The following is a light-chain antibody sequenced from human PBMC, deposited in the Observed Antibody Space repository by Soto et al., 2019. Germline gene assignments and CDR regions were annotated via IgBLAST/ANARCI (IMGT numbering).Light chain of an antibody. J-gene: IGKJ1*01. V-gene: IGKV3-20*01. CDR3: QQYGSSYPWT. CDR2: GAS. Sequence: EIWFTESPGTLSLSPGGRATLSCRAIQSVSSNYLAWYQQKPGQAPRLLIYGASSRATGIPDRFSGSGSGTDFTLTIRRLEPEDFAVYYCQQYGSSYPWTFGQGTKVDIK. CDR1: QSVSSNY.